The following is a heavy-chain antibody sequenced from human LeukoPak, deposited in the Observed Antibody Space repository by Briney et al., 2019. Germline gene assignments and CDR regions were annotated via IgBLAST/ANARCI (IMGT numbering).Heavy chain of an antibody. CDR1: GCSISSYY. Sequence: PSETLSLTCTVSGCSISSYYWSWIRQPAGKGLEWIGRIHTSGSTNYNPSLKSRVTISVDTSKNQFSLKLSSVTAADTAVYYCARGRKYYDSSGYIFDYWGQGTLVTVSS. D-gene: IGHD3-22*01. CDR2: IHTSGST. J-gene: IGHJ4*02. CDR3: ARGRKYYDSSGYIFDY. V-gene: IGHV4-4*07.